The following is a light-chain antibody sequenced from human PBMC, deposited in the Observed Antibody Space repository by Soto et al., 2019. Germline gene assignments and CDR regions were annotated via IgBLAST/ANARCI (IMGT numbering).Light chain of an antibody. CDR2: EGS. V-gene: IGLV2-23*01. J-gene: IGLJ2*01. CDR1: SSDVGSYNL. CDR3: CSYAGSSTYV. Sequence: QSALTQPASVSGSPGQSLTISCTGTSSDVGSYNLVSWYQQHPGKAPKLMIYEGSKRPSGVPNRFSGSKSGNTASLTISGLQAEDEADYYCCSYAGSSTYVFGAGTKLTVL.